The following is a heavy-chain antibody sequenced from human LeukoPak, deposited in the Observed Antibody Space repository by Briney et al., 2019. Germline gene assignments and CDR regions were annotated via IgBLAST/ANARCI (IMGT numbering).Heavy chain of an antibody. Sequence: QAGGSLRLSCAASGFTFSSYAMHWVRQAPGKGLEWVAVISYDGSNKYYADSVKGRFTISRDNSNNTLYLQMNSLRAEDTAVYYCARRLSALDYWGQGTLVTVSS. V-gene: IGHV3-30-3*01. CDR3: ARRLSALDY. CDR1: GFTFSSYA. J-gene: IGHJ4*02. CDR2: ISYDGSNK.